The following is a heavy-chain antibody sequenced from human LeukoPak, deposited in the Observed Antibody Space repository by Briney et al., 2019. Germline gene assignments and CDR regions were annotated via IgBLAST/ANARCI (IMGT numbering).Heavy chain of an antibody. CDR3: ARDRIAVTGSRWDAFDV. CDR1: GDSVSSKSAA. CDR2: TYYRSKWFN. J-gene: IGHJ3*01. V-gene: IGHV6-1*01. Sequence: SQTLSLTCAISGDSVSSKSAAWNWIRQSPSRVLEWLGRTYYRSKWFNDYAVSVKSRITFNPDTSKNQFSLQLNSVTPEDTAVYYCARDRIAVTGSRWDAFDVWGQGTMVTVSS. D-gene: IGHD6-19*01.